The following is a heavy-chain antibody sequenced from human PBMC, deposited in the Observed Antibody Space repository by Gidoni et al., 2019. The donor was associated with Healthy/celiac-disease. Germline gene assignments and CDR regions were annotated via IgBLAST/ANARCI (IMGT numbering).Heavy chain of an antibody. J-gene: IGHJ4*02. V-gene: IGHV3-33*01. CDR2: IWYDGNNK. D-gene: IGHD6-6*01. CDR3: ARESGAALNFDY. Sequence: EWVAVIWYDGNNKYYADSVKGRFTISRDNSKNTLYLQMNSLRAEDTAVYYCARESGAALNFDYWGQGTLVTVSS.